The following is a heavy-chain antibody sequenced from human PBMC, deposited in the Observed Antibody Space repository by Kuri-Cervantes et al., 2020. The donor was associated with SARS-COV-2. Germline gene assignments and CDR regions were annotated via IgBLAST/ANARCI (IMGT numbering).Heavy chain of an antibody. V-gene: IGHV4-38-2*01. J-gene: IGHJ4*02. Sequence: ESLKISCAVSGYSISSGYYWGWIRQPPGKGLEWIGSICHSGSTYYNPSLKSRVTISVDTSKNQFSLKLSSVTAADTAVYYCARFTEYSSSLLDYWGQGTLVTVSS. CDR2: ICHSGST. D-gene: IGHD6-6*01. CDR1: GYSISSGYY. CDR3: ARFTEYSSSLLDY.